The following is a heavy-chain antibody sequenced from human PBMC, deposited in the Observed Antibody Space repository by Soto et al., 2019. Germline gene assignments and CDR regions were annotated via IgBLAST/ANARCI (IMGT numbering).Heavy chain of an antibody. D-gene: IGHD3-22*01. CDR2: INPNSGGT. V-gene: IGHV1-2*04. CDR3: ARGVLRSGYYYYYYYGMDV. Sequence: ASVKVSCKASGYTFTGYYMHWVRQAPGQGLEWMGWINPNSGGTNYAQKFQGWVTMTRDTSISTAYMELSRLRSDDTAVYYCARGVLRSGYYYYYYYGMDVWGQGTTVTVSS. J-gene: IGHJ6*02. CDR1: GYTFTGYY.